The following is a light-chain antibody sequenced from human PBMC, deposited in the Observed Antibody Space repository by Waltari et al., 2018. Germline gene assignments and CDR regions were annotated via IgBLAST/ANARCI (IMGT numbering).Light chain of an antibody. Sequence: QYALTQPRSASRSPGQSVTISCTGTSNDVGAYNYVSWHQQHPGKAPKLMIYDVSKRPSGVPDRFSASKSGNTASLTISGLQAEDEADYYCCSYTGTYTHWVFGGGTKLTVL. CDR2: DVS. J-gene: IGLJ3*02. CDR1: SNDVGAYNY. V-gene: IGLV2-11*01. CDR3: CSYTGTYTHWV.